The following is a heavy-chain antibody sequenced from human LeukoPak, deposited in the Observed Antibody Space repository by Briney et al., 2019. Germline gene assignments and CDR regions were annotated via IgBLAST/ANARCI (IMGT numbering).Heavy chain of an antibody. CDR1: GFAFNTYA. D-gene: IGHD2/OR15-2a*01. Sequence: GGSLRLSCAASGFAFNTYAMSWVRQAPGKGLEWVSNLSGSDGQTFHTDSVKGRFTISRDNAKNTVYLHMNSLRVEDTAVYYCTSFYETNWGQGTLVTVSS. J-gene: IGHJ4*02. CDR2: LSGSDGQT. CDR3: TSFYETN. V-gene: IGHV3-23*01.